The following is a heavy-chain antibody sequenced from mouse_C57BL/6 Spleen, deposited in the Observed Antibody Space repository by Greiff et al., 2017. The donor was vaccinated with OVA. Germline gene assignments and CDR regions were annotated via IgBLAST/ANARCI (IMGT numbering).Heavy chain of an antibody. CDR3: ARGEYYGSSYLFAY. V-gene: IGHV1-52*01. CDR1: GYTFTSYW. J-gene: IGHJ3*01. D-gene: IGHD1-1*01. CDR2: IDPSDSET. Sequence: QVQLQQPGAELVRPGSSVKLSCKASGYTFTSYWMHWVKQRPIQGLEWIGNIDPSDSETHYNQKFKDKATLTVDKSSSTAYMQLSSLTSEDSAVYYCARGEYYGSSYLFAYWGQGTLVTVSA.